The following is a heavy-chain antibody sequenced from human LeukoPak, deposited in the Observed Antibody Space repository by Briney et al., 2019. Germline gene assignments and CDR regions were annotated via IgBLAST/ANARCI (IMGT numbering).Heavy chain of an antibody. J-gene: IGHJ4*02. CDR3: SQVEMATMKN. CDR2: IYHSGST. D-gene: IGHD5-24*01. V-gene: IGHV4-38-2*02. CDR1: GYFISSGYY. Sequence: SETLSLTCTVSGYFISSGYYWGWIRQPPGKGLEWIGSIYHSGSTYYNPSLKSRVTISVDTSKNQFSLKLSSVTAADTAVYYCSQVEMATMKNWGQGTLVTVSS.